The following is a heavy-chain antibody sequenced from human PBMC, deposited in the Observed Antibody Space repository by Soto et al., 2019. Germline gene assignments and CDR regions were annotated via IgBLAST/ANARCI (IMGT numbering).Heavy chain of an antibody. Sequence: SETLSLTCTVSGGSINSYFWSWIRQSPGKGPEWIGHIYYSGSTSYSPSLKSRVSISVDTSKNQFSLEVHSVTAADTAVYYCARAGTNMVQFDYWGQGTLVTVSS. J-gene: IGHJ4*02. V-gene: IGHV4-59*01. CDR1: GGSINSYF. D-gene: IGHD3-10*01. CDR2: IYYSGST. CDR3: ARAGTNMVQFDY.